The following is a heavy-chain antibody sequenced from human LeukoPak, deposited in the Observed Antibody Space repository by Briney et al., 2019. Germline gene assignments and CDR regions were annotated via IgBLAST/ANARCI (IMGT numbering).Heavy chain of an antibody. CDR3: ARHKGGRYSGSYLDY. D-gene: IGHD1-26*01. Sequence: PSETLSLTCSVSGGSISNYYWSWIRQPPGKGLEWIGYIYASGSTNYNPSLKGRVTISVDTSKNQFSLKLSSVTAADTAVYYCARHKGGRYSGSYLDYWGQATLVTVSS. J-gene: IGHJ4*02. V-gene: IGHV4-4*09. CDR1: GGSISNYY. CDR2: IYASGST.